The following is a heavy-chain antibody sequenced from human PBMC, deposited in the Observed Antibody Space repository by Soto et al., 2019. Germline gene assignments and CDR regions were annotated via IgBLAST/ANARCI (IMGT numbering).Heavy chain of an antibody. CDR3: VRDGHCITTSCYGNWFDP. V-gene: IGHV3-74*01. CDR1: GFTSIPNG. Sequence: EVQLVESGGGLLHPGGSRSLPVPPSGFTSIPNGRPGFRKVPGKGLEWVSRINSDASHTYYADSVKGRFTIPRDNAKNTLHLEMNSLRAEDTAVYYCVRDGHCITTSCYGNWFDPWGQGTLVTVSS. J-gene: IGHJ5*02. D-gene: IGHD2-2*01. CDR2: INSDASHT.